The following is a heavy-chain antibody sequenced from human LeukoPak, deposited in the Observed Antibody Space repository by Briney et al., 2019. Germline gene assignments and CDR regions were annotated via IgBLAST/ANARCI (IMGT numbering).Heavy chain of an antibody. CDR3: AKGDTYGQIHWFDP. Sequence: QPGGSLRLSCAASGFTFSSYAMSWVRQAPGKGLEWVSTIGGNGGSTYSAHSVKGRFTISRDNSKNTLYLQMNSLRAEDTAVYYCAKGDTYGQIHWFDPWGQGTLVTVSS. J-gene: IGHJ5*02. CDR2: IGGNGGST. D-gene: IGHD5-18*01. CDR1: GFTFSSYA. V-gene: IGHV3-23*01.